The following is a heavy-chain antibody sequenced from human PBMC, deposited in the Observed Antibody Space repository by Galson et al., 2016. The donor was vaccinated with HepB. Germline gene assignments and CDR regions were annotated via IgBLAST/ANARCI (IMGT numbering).Heavy chain of an antibody. Sequence: SLRLSCAASGFTFSSYEMNWVRQAPGKGLEWVSYISSSGSTIYYADSVKGRFTISRDNAKRSLYLQMNSLRAEDTAVYYCARGKEWEDAFDIWGQGTMVTVSS. J-gene: IGHJ3*02. CDR2: ISSSGSTI. CDR3: ARGKEWEDAFDI. D-gene: IGHD1-26*01. CDR1: GFTFSSYE. V-gene: IGHV3-48*03.